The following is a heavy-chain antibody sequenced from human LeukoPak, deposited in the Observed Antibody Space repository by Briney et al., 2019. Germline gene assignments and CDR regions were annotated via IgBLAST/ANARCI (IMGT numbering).Heavy chain of an antibody. CDR3: AKKANDYGDYLGFDY. CDR2: ISGSGGST. D-gene: IGHD4-17*01. CDR1: GFTFSSYA. Sequence: GSLRLSCAASGFTFSSYAMSWVRQAPGKGLEWVSAISGSGGSTYYADSVKGRFTISSDNSKNTLYLQMNSLRAEDTAVYYCAKKANDYGDYLGFDYWGQGTLVTVSS. J-gene: IGHJ4*02. V-gene: IGHV3-23*01.